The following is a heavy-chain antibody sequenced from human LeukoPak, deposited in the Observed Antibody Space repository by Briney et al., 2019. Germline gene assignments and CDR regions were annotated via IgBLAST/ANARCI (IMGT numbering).Heavy chain of an antibody. CDR2: IYHSGST. V-gene: IGHV4-38-2*02. Sequence: SETLSLTCTVSGYSINSGYYWGWIRQPPGKGLEWIGSIYHSGSTYYNPSLKSRVTISVDTSKNQFSLKLSSVTVADTAVYYCARDSSGYYYGWYHYWGQGTLVTVSS. D-gene: IGHD3-22*01. CDR3: ARDSSGYYYGWYHY. J-gene: IGHJ4*02. CDR1: GYSINSGYY.